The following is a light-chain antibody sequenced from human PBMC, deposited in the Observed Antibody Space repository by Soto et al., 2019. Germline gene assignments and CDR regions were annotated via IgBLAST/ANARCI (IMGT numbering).Light chain of an antibody. CDR1: QSVSGSD. J-gene: IGKJ1*01. CDR2: GVS. CDR3: HSSGISPQT. Sequence: EVVLTQSPGTLSLSPGERATLSCRASQSVSGSDLAWYQQKPGQAPRLLISGVSNRATGTPDRFSGSGSGTHFTITISSLEHEDVEVLYCHSSGISPQTFGPGAKVEI. V-gene: IGKV3-20*01.